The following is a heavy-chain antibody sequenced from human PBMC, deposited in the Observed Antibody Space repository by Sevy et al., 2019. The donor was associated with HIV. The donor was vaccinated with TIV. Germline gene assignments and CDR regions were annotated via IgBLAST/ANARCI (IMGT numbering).Heavy chain of an antibody. Sequence: YPRGSLRLSCAASGITFSSYAVTWVRQAPGKGLEWVSSISHTGDNIYYADSVRGRFTISRDNSKSTLYLHMSSLRAEDTAVYYCAGRKVGDFWSGSLRGPWAGGPLFDYWGQGTLVTVSS. V-gene: IGHV3-23*01. D-gene: IGHD3-3*01. J-gene: IGHJ4*02. CDR2: ISHTGDNI. CDR3: AGRKVGDFWSGSLRGPWAGGPLFDY. CDR1: GITFSSYA.